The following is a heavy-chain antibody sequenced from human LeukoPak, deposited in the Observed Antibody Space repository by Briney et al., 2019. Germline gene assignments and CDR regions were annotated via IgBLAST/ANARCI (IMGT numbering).Heavy chain of an antibody. CDR3: ARWYYYDSSGSRSNYYYGMDV. V-gene: IGHV1-69*04. J-gene: IGHJ6*02. D-gene: IGHD3-22*01. CDR1: GGTFSSYA. CDR2: IIPILGIA. Sequence: ASVKVSCKASGGTFSSYAISWVRQAPGQGVEWMGRIIPILGIANYAQKFQGRVTITADKSTSTAYMELSSLRSEDTAVYYCARWYYYDSSGSRSNYYYGMDVWGQGTTVTVSS.